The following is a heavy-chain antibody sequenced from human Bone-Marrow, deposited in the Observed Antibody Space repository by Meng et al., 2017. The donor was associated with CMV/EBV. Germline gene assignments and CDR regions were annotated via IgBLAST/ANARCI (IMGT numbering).Heavy chain of an antibody. V-gene: IGHV3-30*02. CDR2: IRNDGSKK. D-gene: IGHD1-26*01. CDR3: AKTLSGSCFYYYGLDV. CDR1: GFTFSSYG. Sequence: GGSLRLSCAASGFTFSSYGMHWVRQAPGKGLEWVTFIRNDGSKKYYADSVKGRFTISRDNSKNTQYLQMNSLKAEVSAGYYCAKTLSGSCFYYYGLDVWGQGTTVTVSS. J-gene: IGHJ6*02.